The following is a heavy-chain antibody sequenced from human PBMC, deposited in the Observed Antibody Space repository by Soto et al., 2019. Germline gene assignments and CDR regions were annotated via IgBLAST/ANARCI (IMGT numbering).Heavy chain of an antibody. V-gene: IGHV4-59*08. Sequence: LSLTCTVSGGSISTYYWSWIRQPSGKGLEWIGYIYYTGSTNYNPSLKSRVTISVDTSKNQFSLKLSSVTAADTAVYYCARHKKGPYDYIWGSYRPDAFDIWGQGTMVTVSS. CDR2: IYYTGST. J-gene: IGHJ3*02. CDR1: GGSISTYY. D-gene: IGHD3-16*02. CDR3: ARHKKGPYDYIWGSYRPDAFDI.